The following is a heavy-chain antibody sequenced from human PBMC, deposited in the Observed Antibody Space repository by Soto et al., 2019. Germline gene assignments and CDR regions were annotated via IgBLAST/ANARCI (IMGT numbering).Heavy chain of an antibody. V-gene: IGHV3-23*01. D-gene: IGHD4-17*01. CDR3: AKERYGDYEGALDY. Sequence: GGSLRLSCAASGFTFSSYAMSWVRQAPGKGLEWVSVISGSGGSTYYADSVKGRFTISRDNSKNTLYLQMNSLRAEDTAVYYCAKERYGDYEGALDYWGQGTLVTVSS. CDR2: ISGSGGST. J-gene: IGHJ4*02. CDR1: GFTFSSYA.